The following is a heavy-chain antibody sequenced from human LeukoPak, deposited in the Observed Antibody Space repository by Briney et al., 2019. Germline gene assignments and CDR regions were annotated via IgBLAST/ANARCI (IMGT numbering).Heavy chain of an antibody. J-gene: IGHJ6*02. CDR2: VYNSENT. D-gene: IGHD6-6*01. CDR1: GSSISIYY. V-gene: IGHV4-59*01. Sequence: SETLSLTCTVSGSSISIYYWSWIRQPPGKGLEWIGYVYNSENTNYNPSLKSRVTISVDTSKNQFSLKLSSVTAADTAVYYCARLSSSVYYYGMDVWGQGTTVTVSS. CDR3: ARLSSSVYYYGMDV.